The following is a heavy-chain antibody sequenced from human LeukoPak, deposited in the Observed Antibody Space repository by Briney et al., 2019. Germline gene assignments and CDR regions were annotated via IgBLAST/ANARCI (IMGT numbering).Heavy chain of an antibody. CDR1: GFTFGDYA. J-gene: IGHJ4*02. CDR3: SRARYGSGRYTPFDH. CDR2: ITNKAYGGKT. V-gene: IGHV3-49*03. D-gene: IGHD3-10*01. Sequence: SLRLSCTASGFTFGDYAMSWFRQAPGKGLKWVGFITNKAYGGKTEYAASVKGRFTISRDDSKSIAYLQMNSLKIEDTAVYYCSRARYGSGRYTPFDHWVQGTLVTVSS.